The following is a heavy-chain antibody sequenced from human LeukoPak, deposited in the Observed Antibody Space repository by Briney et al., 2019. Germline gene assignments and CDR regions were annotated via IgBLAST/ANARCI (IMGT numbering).Heavy chain of an antibody. CDR3: ARDAHQPVGFFDY. Sequence: GGSLRLSCAASGFTFSDYYMSWIRQAPGKGLEWVSYISSSGSTIYYADSVKGRFTISRDNAKNSLYLQMNSLTAEDTAVYYCARDAHQPVGFFDYWGQGTLVTVSS. CDR2: ISSSGSTI. V-gene: IGHV3-11*01. D-gene: IGHD1-14*01. J-gene: IGHJ4*02. CDR1: GFTFSDYY.